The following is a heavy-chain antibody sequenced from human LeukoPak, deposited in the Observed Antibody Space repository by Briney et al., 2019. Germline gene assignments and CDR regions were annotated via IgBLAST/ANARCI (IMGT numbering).Heavy chain of an antibody. CDR2: ISSGSSTI. CDR3: ARDRLRSHFDY. Sequence: GGSLRLSCGASGFTFSTNGMSWVRQAPGKGLEWLSYISSGSSTIYYADSVKGRFTISRDNAKNSVYLQMNSLRAEDTAVYYCARDRLRSHFDYWGQGTLVTVSS. V-gene: IGHV3-48*04. D-gene: IGHD4-17*01. J-gene: IGHJ4*02. CDR1: GFTFSTNG.